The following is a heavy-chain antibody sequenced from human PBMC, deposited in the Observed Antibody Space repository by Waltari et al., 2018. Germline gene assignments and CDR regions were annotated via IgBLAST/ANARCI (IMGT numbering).Heavy chain of an antibody. CDR3: ATRPSTGGYIGAFDI. CDR2: IYSGGST. Sequence: EVQLVESGGGLIQPGGSLRPSCAASGFTVSSHYMRWVRQAPGKGLEWVSVIYSGGSTYYADSVKGRFTISRDNSKNTLYLQMNSLRAEDTAVYYCATRPSTGGYIGAFDIWGQGTMVTVSS. CDR1: GFTVSSHY. V-gene: IGHV3-53*01. J-gene: IGHJ3*02. D-gene: IGHD1-1*01.